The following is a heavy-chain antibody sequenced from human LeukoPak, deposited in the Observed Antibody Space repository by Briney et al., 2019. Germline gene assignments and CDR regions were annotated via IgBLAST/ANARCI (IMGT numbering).Heavy chain of an antibody. D-gene: IGHD3-22*01. CDR2: IIPIFGTA. Sequence: SVKVSCKASGGTFSSYAISWVRQAPGQGLEWMGGIIPIFGTANYAQKFQGRVTITADESTSTAYMELSSLRSEDTAVYYCARDGYYYDSSGHYFDYWGQGTLVTVSS. CDR3: ARDGYYYDSSGHYFDY. J-gene: IGHJ4*02. CDR1: GGTFSSYA. V-gene: IGHV1-69*01.